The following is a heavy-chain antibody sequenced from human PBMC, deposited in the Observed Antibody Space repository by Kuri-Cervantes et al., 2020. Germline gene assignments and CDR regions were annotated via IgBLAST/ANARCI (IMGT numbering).Heavy chain of an antibody. Sequence: GGSLRLSCAVSGFTFSDYYMNWIRQAPGKGLEWVSQISSSGSTTSYADSVKGRFTISRDNAKNSLYLQMSSLKAEDTAVYFCARAHYDSTGWNYYYMDVWGSGNTVTVSS. CDR2: ISSSGSTT. V-gene: IGHV3-11*04. CDR3: ARAHYDSTGWNYYYMDV. J-gene: IGHJ6*03. D-gene: IGHD3-22*01. CDR1: GFTFSDYY.